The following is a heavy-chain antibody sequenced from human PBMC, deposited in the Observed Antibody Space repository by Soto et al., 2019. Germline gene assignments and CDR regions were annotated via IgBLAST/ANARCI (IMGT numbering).Heavy chain of an antibody. V-gene: IGHV4-61*01. J-gene: IGHJ4*02. Sequence: PSEPLSLTCAVSGGSISSVRYSWSWIRQPPGKGREWNGYIYYSGSTNNTPSLKSRVTMPVDTSKNQYSLKLRSVTAADTAVYYCARRVDYVWGSNRFSTYFDYWGQGSLVTVSS. CDR2: IYYSGST. CDR3: ARRVDYVWGSNRFSTYFDY. CDR1: GGSISSVRYS. D-gene: IGHD3-16*02.